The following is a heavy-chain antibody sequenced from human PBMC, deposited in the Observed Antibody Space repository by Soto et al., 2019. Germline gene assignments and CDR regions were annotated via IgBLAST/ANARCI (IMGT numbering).Heavy chain of an antibody. Sequence: GESLKISCKGSGYSFTSYWISWVRQMPGKGLEWMGRIDPSDSYTNYSPSFQGHVTISADKSISTAYLQWSSLKASDTAMYYCASSSGNYGIYYYYGMDVWGQGTTVTVSS. J-gene: IGHJ6*02. CDR1: GYSFTSYW. CDR3: ASSSGNYGIYYYYGMDV. D-gene: IGHD4-4*01. V-gene: IGHV5-10-1*01. CDR2: IDPSDSYT.